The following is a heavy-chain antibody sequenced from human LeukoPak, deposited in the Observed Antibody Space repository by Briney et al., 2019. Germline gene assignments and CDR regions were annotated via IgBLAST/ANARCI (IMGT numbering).Heavy chain of an antibody. Sequence: PSETLSLTCSVSGYSISSGFHWGWIRQPPGKGLEWIGSIYYSGSTYYNPSLKSRVTISVDTSKNQFSLKLSSVTAADTAVYYCARGWVAFYDFWSGYYDYWGQGTLVTVSS. CDR1: GYSISSGFH. V-gene: IGHV4-38-2*02. CDR2: IYYSGST. CDR3: ARGWVAFYDFWSGYYDY. D-gene: IGHD3-3*01. J-gene: IGHJ4*02.